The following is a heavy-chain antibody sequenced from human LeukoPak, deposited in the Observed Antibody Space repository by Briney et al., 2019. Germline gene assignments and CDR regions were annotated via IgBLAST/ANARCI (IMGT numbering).Heavy chain of an antibody. CDR2: INHSGST. Sequence: SETLSLTCAVYGGSFSGYYWSWIRQPPGKGLEWIGEINHSGSTNYNPSLKSRVTMSVDTSKNQFSLMLTSLTAADTAVYYCARWTTVTRAFDYWGQGTLVTVSS. J-gene: IGHJ4*02. CDR3: ARWTTVTRAFDY. V-gene: IGHV4-34*01. CDR1: GGSFSGYY. D-gene: IGHD4-17*01.